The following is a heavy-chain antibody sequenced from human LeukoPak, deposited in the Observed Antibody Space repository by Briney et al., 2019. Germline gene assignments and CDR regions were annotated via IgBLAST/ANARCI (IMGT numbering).Heavy chain of an antibody. CDR3: ARELTYYFDSSGYTMFDS. Sequence: PGGSLRLFCAASGFTFSSYGMNWVRQAPGKGLEWVSFITTTSSFTFYADSLKGRFTISRDNAENSLYLQMNSLRVGDTAIYYCARELTYYFDSSGYTMFDSWGQGTLVTVSS. D-gene: IGHD3-22*01. V-gene: IGHV3-21*01. CDR1: GFTFSSYG. J-gene: IGHJ4*02. CDR2: ITTTSSFT.